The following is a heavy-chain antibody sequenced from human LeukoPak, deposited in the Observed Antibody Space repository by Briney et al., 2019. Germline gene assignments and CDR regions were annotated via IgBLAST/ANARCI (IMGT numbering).Heavy chain of an antibody. CDR1: GGSFSGYY. J-gene: IGHJ5*02. V-gene: IGHV4-34*01. Sequence: SETLSLTCAVYGGSFSGYYWSWIRQPPGKGLEWIGEINHSGSTNYNPSLKSRVTISVDTSKNQFSLKLSPVTAADTAVYYCARGWGNYGFWSGYHKSRLGWFDPWGQGTLVTVSS. CDR3: ARGWGNYGFWSGYHKSRLGWFDP. D-gene: IGHD3-3*01. CDR2: INHSGST.